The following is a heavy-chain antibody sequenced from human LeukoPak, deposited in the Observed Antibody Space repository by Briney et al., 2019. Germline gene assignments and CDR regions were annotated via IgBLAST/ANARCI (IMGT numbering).Heavy chain of an antibody. D-gene: IGHD5-12*01. V-gene: IGHV3-23*01. CDR3: AKGYSGYDLYYFDY. J-gene: IGHJ4*02. CDR1: GFTFSRYG. CDR2: ISGSGGST. Sequence: GGSLRLFCGASGFTFSRYGMSWVRQAPGEGVGGGSAISGSGGSTYYADSVKGRFTISRDNSKNTLYLQMNSLRAEDTAVYYCAKGYSGYDLYYFDYWGQGTLVTVSS.